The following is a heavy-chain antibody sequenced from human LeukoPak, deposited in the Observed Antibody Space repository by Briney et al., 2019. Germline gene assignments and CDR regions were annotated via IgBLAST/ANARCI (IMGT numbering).Heavy chain of an antibody. V-gene: IGHV1-2*06. CDR2: INPNSGGT. Sequence: GASVKVSCKASGYTFTGYYMHWVRQAPGQGLEWMGRINPNSGGTNYAQKFQGRVTMTRDTSISTAYMELSRLRSDDTAVYYCATLLALSIVGATTVNWFDPWGQGTLVTVSS. J-gene: IGHJ5*02. D-gene: IGHD1-26*01. CDR3: ATLLALSIVGATTVNWFDP. CDR1: GYTFTGYY.